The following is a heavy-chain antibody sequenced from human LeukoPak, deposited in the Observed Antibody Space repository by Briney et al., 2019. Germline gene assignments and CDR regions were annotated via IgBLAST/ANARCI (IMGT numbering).Heavy chain of an antibody. CDR1: GGSISSGSYY. D-gene: IGHD6-19*01. CDR3: ARISSCWYVGLDY. CDR2: IYTSGST. V-gene: IGHV4-61*02. J-gene: IGHJ4*02. Sequence: SQTLSLTCTVSGGSISSGSYYWSWIRQPAGKGLEWIGRIYTSGSTNYNPSLKSRVTISVDTSKNQFSLKLSSVTAADTAVYYCARISSCWYVGLDYWGQGTLVTVSS.